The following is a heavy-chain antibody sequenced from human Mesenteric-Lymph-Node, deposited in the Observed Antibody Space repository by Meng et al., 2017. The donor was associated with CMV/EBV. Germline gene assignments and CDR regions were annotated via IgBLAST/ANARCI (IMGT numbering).Heavy chain of an antibody. J-gene: IGHJ5*02. CDR3: ARRGLRRGTTSWFDP. Sequence: KVSCKGSGYSFTSYWIGWVRQMPGKGLEWMGIIYPGDSDTRYSPSFQGQVTISADKSISTAYLQWSSLKASDTAMYYCARRGLRRGTTSWFDPWGQGTLVTVSS. V-gene: IGHV5-51*01. CDR1: GYSFTSYW. CDR2: IYPGDSDT. D-gene: IGHD1-7*01.